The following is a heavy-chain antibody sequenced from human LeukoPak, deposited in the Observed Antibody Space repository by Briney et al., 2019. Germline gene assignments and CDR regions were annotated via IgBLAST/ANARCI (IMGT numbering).Heavy chain of an antibody. V-gene: IGHV3-7*01. CDR3: ARDWRGLLIHRRGFDY. CDR1: EFTFSSYW. Sequence: PGGSLRLSCAASEFTFSSYWMSWVRQAPGKGLEWVANIKQDGSEKYYVDSVKGRFTISRDNAKNSLYLQMNSLRAEDTAVYYCARDWRGLLIHRRGFDYWGQGTLVTVSS. D-gene: IGHD3-3*01. CDR2: IKQDGSEK. J-gene: IGHJ4*02.